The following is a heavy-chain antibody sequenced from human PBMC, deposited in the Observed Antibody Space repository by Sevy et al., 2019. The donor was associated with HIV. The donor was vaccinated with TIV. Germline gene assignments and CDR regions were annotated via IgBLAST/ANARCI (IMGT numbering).Heavy chain of an antibody. J-gene: IGHJ3*02. CDR1: GGSISSYY. D-gene: IGHD4-17*01. CDR3: ARVYGHNVGAFDI. CDR2: IYYSGST. V-gene: IGHV4-59*01. Sequence: SESLSLTRTVSGGSISSYYWSWIRQPPGKGLEWIGYIYYSGSTNYNPSLKSRVTISVDTSKNQFSLKLSSVTAPDTAVYYCARVYGHNVGAFDIWGQGTLVIVSS.